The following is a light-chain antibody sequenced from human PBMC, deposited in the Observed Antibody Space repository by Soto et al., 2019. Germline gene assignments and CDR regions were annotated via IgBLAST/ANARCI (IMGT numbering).Light chain of an antibody. CDR1: QSVSSY. CDR3: QQYGSSPGT. Sequence: EIVLTQSPATLSLSPGERATLSGRASQSVSSYLAWYQQKPGQAPRLLIYGASSRATGIPDRFSGSGSGTDFTLTISRLEPEDFAVYYCQQYGSSPGTFGQGTRLEIK. J-gene: IGKJ5*01. CDR2: GAS. V-gene: IGKV3-20*01.